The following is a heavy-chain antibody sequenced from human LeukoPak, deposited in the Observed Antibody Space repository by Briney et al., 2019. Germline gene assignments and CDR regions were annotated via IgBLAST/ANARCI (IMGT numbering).Heavy chain of an antibody. J-gene: IGHJ4*02. Sequence: GASVKVSCKASGYTFTSYGISWVRQAPGQGLEWMGWINPNSGGTNYAQKFQGRVTMTRDTSISTAYMELSRLRSDDTAVYYCASSYGSGSHFDYWGQGTLVTVSS. V-gene: IGHV1-2*02. CDR3: ASSYGSGSHFDY. CDR2: INPNSGGT. CDR1: GYTFTSYG. D-gene: IGHD3-10*01.